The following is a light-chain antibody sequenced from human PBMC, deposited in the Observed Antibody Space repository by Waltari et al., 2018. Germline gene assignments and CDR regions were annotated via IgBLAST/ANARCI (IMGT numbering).Light chain of an antibody. Sequence: QSALTQPASVSGSPGQSITISCTGSSSDIGRYNFVSWYQQHPGKAPKLILYDVFIRPSGVSNRFSGSKSGNTASLTIAGLQPEDETDYYCSSHTTSNTLIFGGGTRVTVL. V-gene: IGLV2-14*03. J-gene: IGLJ2*01. CDR1: SSDIGRYNF. CDR3: SSHTTSNTLI. CDR2: DVF.